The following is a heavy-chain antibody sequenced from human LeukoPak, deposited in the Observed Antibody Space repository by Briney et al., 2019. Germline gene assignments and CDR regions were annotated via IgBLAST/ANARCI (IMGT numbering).Heavy chain of an antibody. CDR2: IVVGSGNT. CDR3: AREVGYSSSWPYIEY. Sequence: ASVKVSCKASGFTFTSSAVQWVRQARGQRLEWIGWIVVGSGNTNYAQKFQERVTITRDMSTSTAYMELSRLRSEDTAVYYCAREVGYSSSWPYIEYWGQGTLVTVSS. J-gene: IGHJ4*02. CDR1: GFTFTSSA. V-gene: IGHV1-58*01. D-gene: IGHD6-13*01.